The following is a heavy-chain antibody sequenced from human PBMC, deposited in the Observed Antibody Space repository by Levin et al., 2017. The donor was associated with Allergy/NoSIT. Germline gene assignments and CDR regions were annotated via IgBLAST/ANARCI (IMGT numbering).Heavy chain of an antibody. D-gene: IGHD3-22*01. V-gene: IGHV3-21*01. J-gene: IGHJ4*02. CDR3: ARLPYYYDTSAYPVDY. Sequence: GGSLRLSCAASGFSFSKYNMNWVRQAPGKGLEWVSSISSSSSYIYYADSVKGRFTISRDNAKNSLYLQMNSLRAEDTAVYYCARLPYYYDTSAYPVDYWGQGTLVTVSS. CDR2: ISSSSSYI. CDR1: GFSFSKYN.